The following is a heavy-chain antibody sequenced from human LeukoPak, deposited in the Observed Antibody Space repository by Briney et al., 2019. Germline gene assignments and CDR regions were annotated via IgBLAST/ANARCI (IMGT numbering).Heavy chain of an antibody. V-gene: IGHV3-21*01. CDR1: GFTFSDYA. CDR3: ARDMGPKRDVVVPAAIGY. J-gene: IGHJ4*02. CDR2: ISSSSSYI. D-gene: IGHD2-2*02. Sequence: TGGSLRLSCAASGFTFSDYAMTWVRQAPGKGLEWVSSISSSSSYIYYADSVKGRFTISRDNAKNSLYLQMNSLRAEDTAVYYCARDMGPKRDVVVPAAIGYWGQGTLVTVSS.